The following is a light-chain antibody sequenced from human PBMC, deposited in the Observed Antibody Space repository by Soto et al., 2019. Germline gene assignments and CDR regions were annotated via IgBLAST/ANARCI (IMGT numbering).Light chain of an antibody. J-gene: IGKJ4*01. CDR3: QQYNSYPLT. CDR2: KAS. V-gene: IGKV1-5*03. CDR1: QSINSW. Sequence: DIQMTQSPSTLSASVGDRVTITCRASQSINSWLAWYQHKPGKAPKLLIYKASSLESGVPSSFSGSGSGTEFTLTIRSLQPDDFATYYCQQYNSYPLTFGGGTKVEIK.